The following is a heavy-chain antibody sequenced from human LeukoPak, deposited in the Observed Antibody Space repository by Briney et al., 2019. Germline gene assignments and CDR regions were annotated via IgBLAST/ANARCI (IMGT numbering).Heavy chain of an antibody. CDR3: ARGTPYNSPWYYYYYMDV. Sequence: GRSLRLSCAASGFPFSSYGMHWVRQAPGKGLEWVAFISYDGSNKYYADSAKGRFTISRDNSKNTLFVQMDSLRAEDTAVHYCARGTPYNSPWYYYYYMDVWGKGTTVTVSS. CDR1: GFPFSSYG. V-gene: IGHV3-30*04. J-gene: IGHJ6*03. CDR2: ISYDGSNK. D-gene: IGHD5-24*01.